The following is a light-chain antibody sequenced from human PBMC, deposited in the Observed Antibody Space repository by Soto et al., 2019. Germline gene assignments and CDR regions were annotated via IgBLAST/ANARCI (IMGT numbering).Light chain of an antibody. CDR3: QQYHSTPKT. CDR1: QSVLYSSNNKNY. Sequence: DIVMTQSPDSLAVSLGERATINCKSSQSVLYSSNNKNYLAWYQQKPGQPPKLLIYWASTREFGVPDRFSGSGSGTDFTLTISSLQAEDVEVYYCQQYHSTPKTFGQGPKVEIK. CDR2: WAS. V-gene: IGKV4-1*01. J-gene: IGKJ1*01.